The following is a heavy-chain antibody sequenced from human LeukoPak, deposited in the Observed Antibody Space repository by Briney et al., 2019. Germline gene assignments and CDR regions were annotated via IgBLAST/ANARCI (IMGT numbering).Heavy chain of an antibody. J-gene: IGHJ3*02. CDR1: GFTFSTYS. CDR3: ARDLHYAFDI. Sequence: GGSLRLSCEASGFTFSTYSMNWVRQAPGKGLEWVSYITNSANSITYADPVKGRFTISRDNAKNSLFLQMSSLKDEDTAVYYCARDLHYAFDIWGQGTMVTVFS. V-gene: IGHV3-48*02. CDR2: ITNSANSI.